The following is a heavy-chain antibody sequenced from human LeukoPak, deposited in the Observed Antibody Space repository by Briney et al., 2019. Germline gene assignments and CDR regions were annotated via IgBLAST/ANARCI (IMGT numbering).Heavy chain of an antibody. D-gene: IGHD2-15*01. CDR3: ARAGGYCSGGSCYPDAFDI. J-gene: IGHJ3*02. CDR1: GDSISSGDYY. V-gene: IGHV4-61*02. Sequence: PSETLSLTCTVSGDSISSGDYYWSWIRQPAGKGLEWIGRIYTSGSTNYNPSLKSRVTMSVDTSKNQFSLKLSSVTAADTAVYYCARAGGYCSGGSCYPDAFDIWGQGTMVTVSS. CDR2: IYTSGST.